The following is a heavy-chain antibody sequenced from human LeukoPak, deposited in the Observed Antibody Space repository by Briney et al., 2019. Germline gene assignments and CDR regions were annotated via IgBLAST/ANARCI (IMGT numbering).Heavy chain of an antibody. CDR1: GGSISNYF. V-gene: IGHV4-34*01. CDR2: INHSGST. CDR3: ARGVTKTEFDY. D-gene: IGHD3-3*01. J-gene: IGHJ4*02. Sequence: SETLSLTCTVSGGSISNYFWSWIRQPPGKGLEWIGEINHSGSTNYNPSLKSRVTISVDTSKNQFSLKLSSVTAADTAVYYCARGVTKTEFDYWGQGTLVTVSS.